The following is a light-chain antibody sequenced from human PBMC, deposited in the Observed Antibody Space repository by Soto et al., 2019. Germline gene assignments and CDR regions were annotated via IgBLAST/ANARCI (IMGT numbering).Light chain of an antibody. J-gene: IGKJ1*01. CDR1: QRITDW. V-gene: IGKV1-5*03. Sequence: DIQMTQSPSSLSASVGDRDTITWRASQRITDWLAWYQQKPGKAPKFLIYKASNLEGGVPSRFSGSGSGTEFTLTISSVQPDDFATYYCQYWDDYSWTFGQGTKVEIK. CDR2: KAS. CDR3: QYWDDYSWT.